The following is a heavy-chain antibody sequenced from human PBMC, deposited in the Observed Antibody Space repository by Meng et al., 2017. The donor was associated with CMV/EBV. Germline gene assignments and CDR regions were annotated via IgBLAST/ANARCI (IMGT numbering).Heavy chain of an antibody. V-gene: IGHV3-9*01. J-gene: IGHJ6*02. Sequence: SLKISCAASGFTFDDYAMHWVRQVPGKGLEWVSGISWNSGSIVYADSVKGRFTISRDNAKNSLYLQMNSLRAEDTAFYYCAKVLKHYTDYYQYGMDVWGQGTTVTVSS. D-gene: IGHD3-3*01. CDR2: ISWNSGSI. CDR1: GFTFDDYA. CDR3: AKVLKHYTDYYQYGMDV.